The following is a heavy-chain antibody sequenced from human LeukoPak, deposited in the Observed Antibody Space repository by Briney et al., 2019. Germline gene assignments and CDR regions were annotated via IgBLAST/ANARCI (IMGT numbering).Heavy chain of an antibody. D-gene: IGHD2-21*02. CDR3: ARDKPAYCGGDCDSNAFDI. V-gene: IGHV1-69*04. CDR1: GGTFSSYA. CDR2: IIPILGIA. Sequence: ASVKVSCKASGGTFSSYAISWVRLAPGQGLEWMGRIIPILGIANYAQKFQGRVTITADKSTSTAYMELSSLRSEDTAVYYCARDKPAYCGGDCDSNAFDIWGQGTMVTVSS. J-gene: IGHJ3*02.